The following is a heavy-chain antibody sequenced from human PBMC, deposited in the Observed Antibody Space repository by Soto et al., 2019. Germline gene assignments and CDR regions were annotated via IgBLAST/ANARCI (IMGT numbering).Heavy chain of an antibody. CDR3: AGGYTSGWHDY. Sequence: QVQLQQSGPGLVKPSQPLSLTCAISGDSVSSNSADWTWIRQSPSSGLEWLGRTYYRSKWYIDSAVSVNRRITISPDTSKNQLSLQLNLVTPEDTAIYYCAGGYTSGWHDYWGQGTLVTVSS. J-gene: IGHJ4*02. V-gene: IGHV6-1*01. CDR2: TYYRSKWYI. CDR1: GDSVSSNSAD. D-gene: IGHD6-19*01.